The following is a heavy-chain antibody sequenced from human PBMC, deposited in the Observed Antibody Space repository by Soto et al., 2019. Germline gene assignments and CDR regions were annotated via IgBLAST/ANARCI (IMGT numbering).Heavy chain of an antibody. CDR2: IRQDEGEK. Sequence: EVQLVESGGGLVQPGGSLRLSCAASDFTFSNYWMSWVRQAPGKGLEWVANIRQDEGEKYYVDSVKGRFTISRDNARNSLYLQMNSLRAEDTAVYYCARLVVVETHKWFDPWGQGTRVTVSS. V-gene: IGHV3-7*01. CDR1: DFTFSNYW. CDR3: ARLVVVETHKWFDP. J-gene: IGHJ5*02. D-gene: IGHD2-21*01.